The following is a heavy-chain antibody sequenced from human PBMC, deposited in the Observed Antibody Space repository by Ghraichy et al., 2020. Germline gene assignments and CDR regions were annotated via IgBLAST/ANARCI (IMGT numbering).Heavy chain of an antibody. D-gene: IGHD4-17*01. J-gene: IGHJ4*02. CDR2: IYWDDDK. V-gene: IGHV2-5*02. CDR3: AHSRTTVTTYPPNLGYYFDY. CDR1: LFSLSTSGVG. Sequence: SFPPLFPPPPPLPLPFPFSLFSLSTSGVGVGWIRQPPGKALEWLALIYWDDDKRYSPSLKSRLTITKDTSKNQVVLTMTNMDPVDTATYYCAHSRTTVTTYPPNLGYYFDYWGQGTLVTVSS.